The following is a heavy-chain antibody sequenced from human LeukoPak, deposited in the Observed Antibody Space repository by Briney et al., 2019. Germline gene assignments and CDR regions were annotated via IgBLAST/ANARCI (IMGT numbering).Heavy chain of an antibody. CDR2: ISYSGST. CDR1: GGSLSNSY. Sequence: SETLSLTCTVSGGSLSNSYWSWIRQPPGKGLEGIGYISYSGSTNYNPALKSRVTIAVDTSKNPFSLTLSSVTAADTAVHYCAREKGSSGWYNTEHFDLWDRGTLVTISS. J-gene: IGHJ2*01. D-gene: IGHD6-19*01. V-gene: IGHV4-59*12. CDR3: AREKGSSGWYNTEHFDL.